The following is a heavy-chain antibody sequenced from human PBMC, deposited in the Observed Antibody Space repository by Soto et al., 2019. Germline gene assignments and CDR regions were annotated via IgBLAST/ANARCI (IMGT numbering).Heavy chain of an antibody. D-gene: IGHD6-19*01. Sequence: QVHLQESGPGLVKPSGTLSLTCAVSGGSITTNWWSWVRQPPGKGLEWIGEIYHSGTTNYNPSLRGRVTISVDKSNNQFSLNLNSVTAADSAIYYCARHMAVPRTSGFDYWGQGNLVTVSS. CDR2: IYHSGTT. V-gene: IGHV4-4*02. CDR3: ARHMAVPRTSGFDY. J-gene: IGHJ4*02. CDR1: GGSITTNW.